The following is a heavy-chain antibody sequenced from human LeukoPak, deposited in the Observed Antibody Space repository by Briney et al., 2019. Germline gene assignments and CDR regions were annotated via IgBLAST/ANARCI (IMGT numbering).Heavy chain of an antibody. CDR3: ARGEYYYGSGSYSIDY. Sequence: SETLSLTCTVSGGSISSFYWSWIRQPPGKGLEWVGYISYSGSTNYNPSLRSRVTISVDTSKSQFSLKLSSVTAADTAVYYCARGEYYYGSGSYSIDYWGQGTLVTVSS. D-gene: IGHD3-10*01. CDR2: ISYSGST. V-gene: IGHV4-59*01. CDR1: GGSISSFY. J-gene: IGHJ4*02.